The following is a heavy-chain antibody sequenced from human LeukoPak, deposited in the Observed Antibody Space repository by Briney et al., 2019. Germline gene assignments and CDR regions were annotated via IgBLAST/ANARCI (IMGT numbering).Heavy chain of an antibody. CDR1: GGSISTYY. CDR2: IYYNGNT. J-gene: IGHJ4*02. D-gene: IGHD4-17*01. V-gene: IGHV4-59*01. Sequence: SETLSLTRTVSGGSISTYYWTWIRQPPGKGLEWIGYIYYNGNTNYNPSLKSRVTISVDTSKNQFSLKLSSVTAADTAVYYCARGQGDYVRYWGQGTLVTVSS. CDR3: ARGQGDYVRY.